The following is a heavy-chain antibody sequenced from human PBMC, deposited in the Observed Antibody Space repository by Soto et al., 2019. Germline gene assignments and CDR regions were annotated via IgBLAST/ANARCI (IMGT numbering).Heavy chain of an antibody. CDR2: ISGSGGST. J-gene: IGHJ4*02. V-gene: IGHV3-23*01. CDR1: GFTFSSYA. D-gene: IGHD3-16*02. Sequence: EVQLLESGGGLVQPGGSLRLSCAASGFTFSSYAMSWVRQAPGKGLEWVSAISGSGGSTYYADSVKGRFTISRDNSKNTLYLKMNSLRAEDTAVYYCAKDATITFGGVIVSTQYDYWGQGTLVTVSS. CDR3: AKDATITFGGVIVSTQYDY.